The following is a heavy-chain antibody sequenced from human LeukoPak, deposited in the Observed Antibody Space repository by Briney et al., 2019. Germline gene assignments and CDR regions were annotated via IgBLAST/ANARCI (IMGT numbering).Heavy chain of an antibody. V-gene: IGHV1-69*13. CDR2: IIPIFGTA. CDR3: ARGQGQQLLDPFDY. D-gene: IGHD6-13*01. CDR1: GGTFSSYA. Sequence: GASVKVSCKASGGTFSSYAISWVRQAPGQGLEWMGGIIPIFGTANYAQKFQGRVTITADESTSTVYMELSSLRSEDTAVYYCARGQGQQLLDPFDYWGQGTLVTVSS. J-gene: IGHJ4*02.